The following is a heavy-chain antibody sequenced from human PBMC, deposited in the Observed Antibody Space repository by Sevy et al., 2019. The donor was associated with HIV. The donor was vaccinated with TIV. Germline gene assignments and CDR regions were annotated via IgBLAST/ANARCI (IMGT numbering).Heavy chain of an antibody. CDR3: ATKGGFWSGYQYFDS. Sequence: GGSLRLSCTASGFTFSNAWMNWVHQAPGKGLEWVGRIKSQSDGGTIDYAAPVKGSFTISRDDSKNTLFLQMNSLRSEDTAVYYCATKGGFWSGYQYFDSWGQGTLVTVSS. CDR2: IKSQSDGGTI. D-gene: IGHD3-3*01. CDR1: GFTFSNAW. J-gene: IGHJ4*02. V-gene: IGHV3-15*07.